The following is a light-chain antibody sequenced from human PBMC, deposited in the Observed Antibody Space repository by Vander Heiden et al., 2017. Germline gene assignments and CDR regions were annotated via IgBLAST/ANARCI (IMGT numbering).Light chain of an antibody. Sequence: DIVMPPSPVSLPVTPGEPASISCRYSPSLLHRIGYNDLDWYLKKPGQSPQLLIYLGSSRASGVSDRFSGGGSGTDFTLKISRVEAEDVGVYYCKQTLQYPLTFGGGTKVEI. CDR1: PSLLHRIGYND. V-gene: IGKV2-28*01. CDR2: LGS. J-gene: IGKJ4*01. CDR3: KQTLQYPLT.